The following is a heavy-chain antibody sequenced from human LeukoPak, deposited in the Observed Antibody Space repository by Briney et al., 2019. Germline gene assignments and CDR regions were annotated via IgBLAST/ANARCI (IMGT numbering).Heavy chain of an antibody. Sequence: PSETLSLTCTVSGGSISSGGYYWSWIRQHPGKGLEWIGYIYYSGSTYYNPSLKSRVTISVDTSKNQFSLKLSSVTAADTAVYYCARGLGDYGPPYYFDYWGQGTLVTVSS. CDR1: GGSISSGGYY. CDR2: IYYSGST. J-gene: IGHJ4*02. D-gene: IGHD4-17*01. V-gene: IGHV4-31*03. CDR3: ARGLGDYGPPYYFDY.